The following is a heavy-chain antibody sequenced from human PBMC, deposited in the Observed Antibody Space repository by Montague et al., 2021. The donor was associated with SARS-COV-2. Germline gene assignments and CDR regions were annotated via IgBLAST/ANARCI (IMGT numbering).Heavy chain of an antibody. J-gene: IGHJ4*02. CDR1: GDSISSYY. D-gene: IGHD1-1*01. Sequence: SETLSLTCDVSGDSISSYYWSWIRQSPGKGLGWIGYVYYTGSTEYNPSLKTRVTLSLDTPRNHFSLKLRSVTAADTAVYYCARAQNTCFIANCVNYFEVWGLGTLVTVSS. V-gene: IGHV4-59*01. CDR3: ARAQNTCFIANCVNYFEV. CDR2: VYYTGST.